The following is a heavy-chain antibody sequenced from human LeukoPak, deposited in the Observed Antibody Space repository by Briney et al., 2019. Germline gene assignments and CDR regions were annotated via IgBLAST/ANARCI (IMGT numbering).Heavy chain of an antibody. D-gene: IGHD3-9*01. CDR2: ISYDGSNK. CDR3: ARDQSKSEYFDWLSPDY. V-gene: IGHV3-30-3*01. Sequence: GGSLRLSCAASGFTFSSYAMHWVRQAPGKGLEWVAVISYDGSNKYYADSVKGRFTISRDNSKNTLYLQMNSLRAEDTAVYYCARDQSKSEYFDWLSPDYWGQGTLVTVSS. CDR1: GFTFSSYA. J-gene: IGHJ4*02.